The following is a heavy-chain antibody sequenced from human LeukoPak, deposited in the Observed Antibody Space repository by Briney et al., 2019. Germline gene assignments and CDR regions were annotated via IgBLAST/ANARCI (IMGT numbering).Heavy chain of an antibody. CDR1: GFPFSSYW. CDR2: IKEDGSEK. D-gene: IGHD5-18*01. Sequence: GGSLRLSCAASGFPFSSYWMTWVRQAPGKGLEWVANIKEDGSEKYYVDSVKGRFTISRDNAKNSLYLQMNSLRAEDMALYYCAKDLRGYSYGYWDYWGQGTLVTVSS. CDR3: AKDLRGYSYGYWDY. V-gene: IGHV3-7*03. J-gene: IGHJ4*02.